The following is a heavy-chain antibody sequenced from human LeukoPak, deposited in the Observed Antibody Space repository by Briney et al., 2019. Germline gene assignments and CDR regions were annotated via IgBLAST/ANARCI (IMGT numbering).Heavy chain of an antibody. V-gene: IGHV3-7*01. D-gene: IGHD5-12*01. Sequence: GWGLRLSCAASRLTLRSYWMNGVGQAPGRGGAGVANIKQDGSEKYYVESVKGRFTLPRDNDKNSLSLQMNSLRAEDTAVYYCARAGSGYDSTSHYLYYMHVWGKGTTVTVPS. CDR1: RLTLRSYW. J-gene: IGHJ6*03. CDR2: IKQDGSEK. CDR3: ARAGSGYDSTSHYLYYMHV.